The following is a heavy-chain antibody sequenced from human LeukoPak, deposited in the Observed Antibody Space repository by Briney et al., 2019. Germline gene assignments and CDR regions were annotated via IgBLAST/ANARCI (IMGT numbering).Heavy chain of an antibody. V-gene: IGHV1-18*01. J-gene: IGHJ4*02. D-gene: IGHD3-10*01. CDR3: ARGGSGSHYNVDDGFDY. CDR2: ISAYNGNT. Sequence: ASVKVSCKPSGYTFTSYGISWVRQAPGQGLEWMGWISAYNGNTNYAQKLQGRVTMTTDTSTSTAYMELRSLRSDDTAVYYCARGGSGSHYNVDDGFDYWGQGTLVTVSS. CDR1: GYTFTSYG.